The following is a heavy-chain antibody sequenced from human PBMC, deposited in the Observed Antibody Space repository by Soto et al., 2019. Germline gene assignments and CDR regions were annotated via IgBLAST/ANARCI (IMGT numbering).Heavy chain of an antibody. CDR2: IYDSGST. J-gene: IGHJ4*02. V-gene: IGHV4-31*03. CDR3: AREHSREYYALLY. Sequence: QVQLQESGPGLVKPSQTLSLTCTVSGGSISSGHDYWSWNRHHPGKGLERSAFIYDSGSTYYTPSLKSRDSIARGTSKDPCSRMECTVTAGDTAVYYCAREHSREYYALLYWGEGTLVTVSS. D-gene: IGHD3-22*01. CDR1: GGSISSGHDY.